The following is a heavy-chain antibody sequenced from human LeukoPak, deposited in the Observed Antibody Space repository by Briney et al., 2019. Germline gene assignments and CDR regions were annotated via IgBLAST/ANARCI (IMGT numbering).Heavy chain of an antibody. J-gene: IGHJ3*02. CDR3: ARVRTYYDILTGYYYDAFDI. Sequence: SETLSLTCTVSGGSISSYYWSWIRQPAGKGLEWIGRIYTSGSTNYNPSLKSRVTMLVDTSKNQFSLKLSSVTAADTAVYYCARVRTYYDILTGYYYDAFDIWGQGTMVTVSS. CDR2: IYTSGST. D-gene: IGHD3-9*01. CDR1: GGSISSYY. V-gene: IGHV4-4*07.